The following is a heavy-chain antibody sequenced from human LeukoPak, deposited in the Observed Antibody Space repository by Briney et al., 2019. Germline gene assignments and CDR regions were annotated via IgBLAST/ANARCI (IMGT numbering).Heavy chain of an antibody. Sequence: PSETLTLTCAVYGGTFSGYYWSWIRQPPGKGLEWIGEIKHSGSTNYNPSLKSRVTISVDTSKNQFSLKLSSVTAADTAVYYCARGPYCRGGSCSIGLSNLYYFDYWGQGTLVTVSS. V-gene: IGHV4-34*01. CDR1: GGTFSGYY. D-gene: IGHD2-15*01. J-gene: IGHJ4*02. CDR3: ARGPYCRGGSCSIGLSNLYYFDY. CDR2: IKHSGST.